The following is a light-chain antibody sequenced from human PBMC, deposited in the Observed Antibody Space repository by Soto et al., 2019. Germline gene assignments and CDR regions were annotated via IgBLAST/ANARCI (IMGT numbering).Light chain of an antibody. Sequence: EIVLTQSPGTLSLSPGERATLSCRASQSVSSSYLAWYQQKPGQAPRLLIYGASSRATGIPDRFSGSGSGAGLTLTISRLEPEDFAVYFCQQDGNSPLTFGGGTKVEIK. V-gene: IGKV3-20*01. J-gene: IGKJ4*01. CDR3: QQDGNSPLT. CDR2: GAS. CDR1: QSVSSSY.